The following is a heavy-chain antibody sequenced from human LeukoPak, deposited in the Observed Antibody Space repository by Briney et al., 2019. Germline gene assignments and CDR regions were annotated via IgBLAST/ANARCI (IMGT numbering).Heavy chain of an antibody. CDR1: GGSISSSSYY. J-gene: IGHJ6*03. CDR2: IYYSGST. V-gene: IGHV4-39*07. Sequence: PSETLSPTCTVSGGSISSSSYYWGWIRQPPGKGLEWIGSIYYSGSTYYNPSLKSRVTISVDTSKNQFSLKLSSVTAADTAVYYCATGGGSGSYNWGYYYMDVWGKGTTVTISS. D-gene: IGHD3-10*01. CDR3: ATGGGSGSYNWGYYYMDV.